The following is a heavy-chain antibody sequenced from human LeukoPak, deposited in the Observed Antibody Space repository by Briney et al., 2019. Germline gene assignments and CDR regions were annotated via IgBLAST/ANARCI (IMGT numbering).Heavy chain of an antibody. CDR1: GFTFSSYA. Sequence: GGSLRLSCAASGFTFSSYAMSWVRQAPGKGLEWVSAISGSGGSTYYADSVKGRFTISRANSKNTLYLQMSSLRAEDTALYYCAKVPAHGDYVGGPNWYFDLWGRGTLVTVSS. CDR3: AKVPAHGDYVGGPNWYFDL. J-gene: IGHJ2*01. D-gene: IGHD4-17*01. CDR2: ISGSGGST. V-gene: IGHV3-23*01.